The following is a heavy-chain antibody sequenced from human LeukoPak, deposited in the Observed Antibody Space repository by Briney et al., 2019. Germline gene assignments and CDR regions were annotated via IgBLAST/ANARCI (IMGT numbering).Heavy chain of an antibody. V-gene: IGHV4-59*01. Sequence: SETLSLTCTVSGGSISSYYWGWIRQPPGKGLEWIGNIYYSGSTNYNPSLKSRVTISVDTSKNQFSLKLSSVTAADTAVYYCARDSAKLWSGYSYGYGYYGMDVWGQGTTVTVSS. CDR2: IYYSGST. CDR3: ARDSAKLWSGYSYGYGYYGMDV. CDR1: GGSISSYY. J-gene: IGHJ6*02. D-gene: IGHD5-18*01.